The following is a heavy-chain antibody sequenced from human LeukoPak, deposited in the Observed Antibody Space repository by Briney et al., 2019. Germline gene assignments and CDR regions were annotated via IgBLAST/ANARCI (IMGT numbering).Heavy chain of an antibody. CDR2: ISSSGYTM. Sequence: GGSLRLSCAASRFIFSDYYMDWLRQAPGKGLEWVASISSSGYTMFYADSVRGRFTISRDNAKSSLFLQMNSLRGEDTAVYFCATGDWNVGVSPWGQGTLVTVSS. J-gene: IGHJ1*01. CDR1: RFIFSDYY. D-gene: IGHD1-1*01. CDR3: ATGDWNVGVSP. V-gene: IGHV3-11*01.